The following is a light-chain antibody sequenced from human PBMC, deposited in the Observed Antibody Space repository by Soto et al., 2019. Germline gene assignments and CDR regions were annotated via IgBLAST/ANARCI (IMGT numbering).Light chain of an antibody. CDR1: QSVSSN. V-gene: IGKV3-20*01. Sequence: EIELTQSPATLSVSPGERATLSCRASQSVSSNLAWYQQKPGQAPRLLIFGASTRATGIPVRFSGSGSGTEFTLTISRLEPEDFAVYYCQQYASSPITFGQGTRLEIK. CDR3: QQYASSPIT. CDR2: GAS. J-gene: IGKJ5*01.